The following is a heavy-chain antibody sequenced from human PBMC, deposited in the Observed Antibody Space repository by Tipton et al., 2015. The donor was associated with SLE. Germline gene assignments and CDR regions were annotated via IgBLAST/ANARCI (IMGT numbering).Heavy chain of an antibody. V-gene: IGHV4-28*01. Sequence: LRLSCAASGFTFNRYWMHWVRQAPGKGLEWIGSIYYTGTTTYYNSFLKSRVAMSVDTSKNQFSLRLTSVIAADTAVYYCARLHGYSYGLNWFDPWGQGTLISVSS. J-gene: IGHJ5*02. CDR1: GFTFNRYW. D-gene: IGHD5-18*01. CDR2: IYYTGTTT. CDR3: ARLHGYSYGLNWFDP.